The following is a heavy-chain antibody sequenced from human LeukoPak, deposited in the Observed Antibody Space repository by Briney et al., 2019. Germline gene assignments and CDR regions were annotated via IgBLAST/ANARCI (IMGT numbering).Heavy chain of an antibody. V-gene: IGHV3-23*01. CDR2: LSGSGGSA. D-gene: IGHD3-22*01. Sequence: GGSLRLSCAASGFTFSNYAMTWVRQAPGKGLEWVSALSGSGGSAYYADSVKGRFTISRDNSKNTLYLQMNSLRAEDTAVYYCAKGRYESSGFNWAAWGQGTLVTVSS. J-gene: IGHJ4*02. CDR1: GFTFSNYA. CDR3: AKGRYESSGFNWAA.